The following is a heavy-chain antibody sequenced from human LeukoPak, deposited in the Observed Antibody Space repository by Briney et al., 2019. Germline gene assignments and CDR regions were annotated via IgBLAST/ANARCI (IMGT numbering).Heavy chain of an antibody. CDR2: INSDGSST. V-gene: IGHV3-74*01. CDR3: ARDPHMTTVTTGIGY. CDR1: GFTFSRYW. Sequence: RAGGSLRLSCAASGFTFSRYWMHWVRQAPGKGLVWVSRINSDGSSTSYADSVKGRFTISRDNAKNTLYLQMNSLRAEDTAVYYCARDPHMTTVTTGIGYWGQGTLVTVSS. D-gene: IGHD4-17*01. J-gene: IGHJ4*02.